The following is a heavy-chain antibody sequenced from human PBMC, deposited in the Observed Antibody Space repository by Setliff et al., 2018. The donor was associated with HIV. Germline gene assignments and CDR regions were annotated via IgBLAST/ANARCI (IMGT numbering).Heavy chain of an antibody. CDR1: GFTFSNYD. Sequence: GESLKISCAASGFTFSNYDMTWVRQAPGKGLEWVSGVSGSGATTYYADSVKGRFTISRDNSKDTLYLQMNSLRGEDTALYYCTRDLGYDSFDIWGQGTMVTVSS. CDR2: VSGSGATT. CDR3: TRDLGYDSFDI. V-gene: IGHV3-23*01. D-gene: IGHD3-22*01. J-gene: IGHJ3*02.